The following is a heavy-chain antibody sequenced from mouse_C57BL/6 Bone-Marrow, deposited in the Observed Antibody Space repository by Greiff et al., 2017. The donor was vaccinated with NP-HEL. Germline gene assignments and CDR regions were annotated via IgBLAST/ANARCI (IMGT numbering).Heavy chain of an antibody. CDR1: GYTFTTYP. V-gene: IGHV1-47*01. J-gene: IGHJ1*03. CDR3: ARNYYGSSRHWYCDV. Sequence: VQLQQSGAELVKPGASVKMSCKASGYTFTTYPIEWMKQNHGKSLEWIGNFHPYNDDTKYNEKFKGKATLTVEKSSSTVYLELSRLTSDDSAVYYCARNYYGSSRHWYCDVWGTGTTVTVSS. CDR2: FHPYNDDT. D-gene: IGHD1-1*01.